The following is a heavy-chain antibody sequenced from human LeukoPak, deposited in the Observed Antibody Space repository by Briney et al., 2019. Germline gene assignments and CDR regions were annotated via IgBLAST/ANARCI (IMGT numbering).Heavy chain of an antibody. D-gene: IGHD4-23*01. CDR3: AREDYGGNRVHFDY. CDR2: LYYSGST. V-gene: IGHV4-39*07. Sequence: SSETLSLTCTVSGGSISSSGYFWGWIRQPPGKGLEWIGSLYYSGSTYYNPSLRSRVTISVDTSKNQFSLKLNSVTAADTAVYYCAREDYGGNRVHFDYWGQGTLATVSS. J-gene: IGHJ4*02. CDR1: GGSISSSGYF.